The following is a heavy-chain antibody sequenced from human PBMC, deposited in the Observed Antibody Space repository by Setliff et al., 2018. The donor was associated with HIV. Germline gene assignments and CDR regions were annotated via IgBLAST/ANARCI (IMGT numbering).Heavy chain of an antibody. J-gene: IGHJ4*02. CDR2: IYTSGST. Sequence: PSETLSLTCTVSGGSISSYYWSWIRQPPGKGLEWIGYIYTSGSTNYNPSLKSRVTISVDTAKNQFSLKLSSVTAADTAVYYCARGLSFYDPGGFDYWGQGTLVTVSS. CDR1: GGSISSYY. V-gene: IGHV4-4*09. CDR3: ARGLSFYDPGGFDY. D-gene: IGHD3-22*01.